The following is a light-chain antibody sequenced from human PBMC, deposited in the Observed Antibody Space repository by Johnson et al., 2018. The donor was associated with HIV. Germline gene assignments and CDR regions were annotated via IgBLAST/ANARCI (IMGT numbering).Light chain of an antibody. CDR3: GTWDSSLSAHV. Sequence: HSVLTQPPSVSAAPGQKVTISCSGSSSNIGNNYVSWYQQLPGTAPKLLIYENNKRPSGIPDRFSGSKSGTSATLGITVLQTGDEADYYCGTWDSSLSAHVFGTGTKVTVL. J-gene: IGLJ1*01. CDR1: SSNIGNNY. CDR2: ENN. V-gene: IGLV1-51*02.